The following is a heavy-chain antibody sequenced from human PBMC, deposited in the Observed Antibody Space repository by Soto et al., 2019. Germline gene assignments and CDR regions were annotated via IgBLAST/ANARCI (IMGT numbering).Heavy chain of an antibody. D-gene: IGHD3-22*01. V-gene: IGHV3-23*01. Sequence: EVQLLESGGGLVQPGGSLRLSCAASEFTFSNYAMSWVRQAPGKGLEWVSAIGYGGGTTYYADSVKGRFTISRDNSKNTLYLQMNSLRAEDTAVYYCAKNPGYYYDSTGYHFDYWGHGTLVTVSS. J-gene: IGHJ4*01. CDR2: IGYGGGTT. CDR3: AKNPGYYYDSTGYHFDY. CDR1: EFTFSNYA.